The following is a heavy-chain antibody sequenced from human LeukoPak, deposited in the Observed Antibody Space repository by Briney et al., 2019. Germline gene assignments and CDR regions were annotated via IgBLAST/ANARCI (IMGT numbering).Heavy chain of an antibody. CDR3: ATQQGGYPAY. Sequence: GGSLRLSCAASGLTFSSHWMHWVRQAPGKGLVWVSRITDDGSSTTYADSVKGRFTISRDNAKNMLYLQVNSLRAEDTAVYYCATQQGGYPAYWGQGTLVTVSS. D-gene: IGHD6-13*01. V-gene: IGHV3-74*01. CDR1: GLTFSSHW. CDR2: ITDDGSST. J-gene: IGHJ4*02.